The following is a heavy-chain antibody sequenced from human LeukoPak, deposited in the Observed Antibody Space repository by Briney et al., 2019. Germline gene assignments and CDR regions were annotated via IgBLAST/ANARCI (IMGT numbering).Heavy chain of an antibody. CDR3: AKSGSGLYYFDY. D-gene: IGHD6-19*01. CDR2: ISYDGSNK. V-gene: IGHV3-30*18. Sequence: GGSLRLSCAASGFTFSSYAMHWVRQAPGKGLEWVAVISYDGSNKYYADSVKGRFTISRDNSKNTLYLQMNSLRAEDTAVYYCAKSGSGLYYFDYWGQGTLVTVSS. J-gene: IGHJ4*02. CDR1: GFTFSSYA.